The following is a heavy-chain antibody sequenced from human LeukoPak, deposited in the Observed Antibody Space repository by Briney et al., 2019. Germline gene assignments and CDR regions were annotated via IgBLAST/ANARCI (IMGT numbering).Heavy chain of an antibody. D-gene: IGHD3-22*01. Sequence: GSLRLSCAASGFTFSYYWSWIRQPLGKGLEWIGYIYYSGSTYYNPSLRSRVTISVDTSKNQFSLKLSSVTAADTAVYYCARSSEGRYYYDSSGYSYYYYYMDVWGKGTTVTISS. J-gene: IGHJ6*03. CDR2: IYYSGST. CDR1: GFTFSYY. CDR3: ARSSEGRYYYDSSGYSYYYYYMDV. V-gene: IGHV4-59*01.